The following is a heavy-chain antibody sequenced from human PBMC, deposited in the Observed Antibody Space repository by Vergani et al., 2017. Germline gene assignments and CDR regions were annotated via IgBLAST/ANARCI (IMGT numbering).Heavy chain of an antibody. J-gene: IGHJ4*02. CDR2: IIPIFGTA. D-gene: IGHD4-23*01. CDR3: ARRTLNDYGGKGYFDY. CDR1: GGTFSSYA. V-gene: IGHV1-69*01. Sequence: QVQLVQSGAEVKKPRSSVKVSCKASGGTFSSYAISWVRQAPGQGLEWMGGIIPIFGTANYAQKFQGRVTSTADESTSTAYMELSSLRSEDTAVYYCARRTLNDYGGKGYFDYWGQGTLVTVSS.